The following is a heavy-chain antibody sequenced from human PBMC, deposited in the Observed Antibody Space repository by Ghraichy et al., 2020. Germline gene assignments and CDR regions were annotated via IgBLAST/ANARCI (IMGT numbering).Heavy chain of an antibody. J-gene: IGHJ4*02. CDR2: INHSGST. CDR3: ARASTVTTLDY. Sequence: SETLSLTCAVYGGSFSGYYWSWIRQPPGKGLEWIGEINHSGSTNYNPSLKSRVTISVDTSKNQFSLKLSSVTAADTAVYYCARASTVTTLDYWGQGTLVTVSS. V-gene: IGHV4-34*01. D-gene: IGHD4-17*01. CDR1: GGSFSGYY.